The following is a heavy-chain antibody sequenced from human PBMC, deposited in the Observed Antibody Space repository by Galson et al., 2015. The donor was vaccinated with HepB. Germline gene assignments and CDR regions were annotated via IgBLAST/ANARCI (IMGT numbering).Heavy chain of an antibody. V-gene: IGHV3-21*01. D-gene: IGHD1-1*01. J-gene: IGHJ4*02. CDR3: ARNDMGGCDY. Sequence: SLRLSCAGSGFTFSSYSMNWVRQAPGKGLEWVSSISSSSSYIYYANSVKGRFTISRDNAKNSLYLQMNSLRAEDTAVYYCARNDMGGCDYWGQGTLVTVSS. CDR2: ISSSSSYI. CDR1: GFTFSSYS.